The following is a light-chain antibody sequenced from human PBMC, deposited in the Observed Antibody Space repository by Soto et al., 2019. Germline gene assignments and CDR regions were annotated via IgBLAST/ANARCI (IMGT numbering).Light chain of an antibody. V-gene: IGLV2-8*01. J-gene: IGLJ1*01. CDR2: EIN. CDR1: SSDVGAYDY. CDR3: GSWDSSLSAYV. Sequence: QSALTQPPSASGSPGQSVTISCTGTSSDVGAYDYVSWYQQHPGKAPKLMIYEINKRPSGVPDRFSGSKSGTSATLGITGFQTGDEADYYCGSWDSSLSAYVFGTGTKLTVL.